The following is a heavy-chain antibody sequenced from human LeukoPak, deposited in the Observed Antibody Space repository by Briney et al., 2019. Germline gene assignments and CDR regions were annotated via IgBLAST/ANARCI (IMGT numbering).Heavy chain of an antibody. Sequence: ASVKVSCKASGYTFTSYGFSWVRQAPGRGLEWMGWISAYNGNTNYAQKFQGRVTMTRNTSMSTAYMELSSLRSEDTAVYYCARGPPNWGYDYWGQGTLVTVSS. D-gene: IGHD7-27*01. CDR3: ARGPPNWGYDY. CDR2: ISAYNGNT. CDR1: GYTFTSYG. V-gene: IGHV1-18*01. J-gene: IGHJ4*02.